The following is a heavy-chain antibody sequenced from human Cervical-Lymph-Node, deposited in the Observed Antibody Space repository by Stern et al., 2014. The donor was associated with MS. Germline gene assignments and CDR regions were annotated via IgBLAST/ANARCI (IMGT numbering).Heavy chain of an antibody. J-gene: IGHJ4*02. V-gene: IGHV3-33*01. Sequence: VQLVESGGGVVQPGRSLRLSCAASGFTFSSYGMHWVRQAPGKGLEWVAGIWYDGSNKYYADSVKGRFTISRDNSKNTLYLQMNSLRAEDTAVYYCARDQDDSSWYETPFDYWGQGTLVTVSS. CDR1: GFTFSSYG. D-gene: IGHD6-13*01. CDR2: IWYDGSNK. CDR3: ARDQDDSSWYETPFDY.